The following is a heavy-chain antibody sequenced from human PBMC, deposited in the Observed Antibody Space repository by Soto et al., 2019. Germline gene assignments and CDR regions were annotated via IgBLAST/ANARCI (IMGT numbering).Heavy chain of an antibody. V-gene: IGHV4-59*01. CDR2: IYYTGST. CDR1: GGSISSYY. D-gene: IGHD4-17*01. CDR3: ARDYGDCFDF. J-gene: IGHJ4*02. Sequence: SETLSLTCTVSGGSISSYYWSWIRQPPGKGLEWIGYIYYTGSTNYNPSLKSRVTISVDTSKNQFSLNLSFVTAADTAVYYCARDYGDCFDFWGQGPLVTVSS.